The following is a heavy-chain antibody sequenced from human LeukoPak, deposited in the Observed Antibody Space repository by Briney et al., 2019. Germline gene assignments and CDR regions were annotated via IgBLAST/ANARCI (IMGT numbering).Heavy chain of an antibody. CDR3: ARRDRISSSFDY. Sequence: SETLSLTCAVYGGSFSGYYWSWIRQPPGKGLEWIGEINHSGSTNYNPSLKSRVTISVDTSKNQSSLKLSSVTAADTAVYYCARRDRISSSFDYWGQGTLVTVSS. D-gene: IGHD6-13*01. V-gene: IGHV4-34*01. CDR2: INHSGST. J-gene: IGHJ4*02. CDR1: GGSFSGYY.